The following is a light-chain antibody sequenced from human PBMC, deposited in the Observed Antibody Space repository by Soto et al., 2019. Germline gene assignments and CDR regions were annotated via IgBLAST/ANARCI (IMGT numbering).Light chain of an antibody. CDR1: QGIGND. J-gene: IGKJ2*01. CDR3: LHDDSYPYT. V-gene: IGKV1-6*01. CDR2: AAS. Sequence: AIQMTQSPSSLSASVGDRVTITCRASQGIGNDLGWYQQKPGKAPELLIYAASSLQSGVPSRFSGSGYGTDFTLSISSLQREDSATYYCLHDDSYPYTVGQGTKLDIK.